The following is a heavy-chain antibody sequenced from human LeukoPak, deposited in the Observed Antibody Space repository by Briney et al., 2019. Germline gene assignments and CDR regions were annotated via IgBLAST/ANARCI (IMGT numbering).Heavy chain of an antibody. CDR1: GGSISSGGYY. J-gene: IGHJ3*02. CDR2: IYYSGST. D-gene: IGHD1-1*01. V-gene: IGHV4-31*03. CDR3: ARDTYTHAFDI. Sequence: SETLSLTCTVSGGSISSGGYYWSWIRQHPGKGLEWIGYIYYSGSTYYNPSLKSRVTISVDTSKNQFPLKLSSVTAADTAVYYCARDTYTHAFDIWGQGTMVTVSS.